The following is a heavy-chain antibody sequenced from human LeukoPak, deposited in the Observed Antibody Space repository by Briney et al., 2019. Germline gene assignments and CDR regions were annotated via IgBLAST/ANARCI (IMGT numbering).Heavy chain of an antibody. CDR2: ISSSSSYI. CDR1: GFTFSSYS. Sequence: GGSLRLSCAVSGFTFSSYSMNWVRQAPGKGLEWVSSISSSSSYIYYADSVKGRFTISRDNAKNSLYLQMNSLRAEDTAVYYCARVRLLRGVYYYGMDVWGQGTTVTVSS. V-gene: IGHV3-21*01. J-gene: IGHJ6*02. D-gene: IGHD2-8*02. CDR3: ARVRLLRGVYYYGMDV.